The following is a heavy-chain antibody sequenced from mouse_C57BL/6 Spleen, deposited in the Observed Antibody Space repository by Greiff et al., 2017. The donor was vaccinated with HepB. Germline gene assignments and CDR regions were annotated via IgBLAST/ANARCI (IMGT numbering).Heavy chain of an antibody. J-gene: IGHJ2*01. CDR3: ARGEDWAIFDY. Sequence: EVQLQQSGPGMVKPSQSLSLTCTVTGYSITSGYDWHWIRHFPGNKLEWMGYISYSGSTNYNPSLKSRISITHDTSKNHFFLKLNSVTTEDTATYYCARGEDWAIFDYWGQGTTLTVSS. D-gene: IGHD3-1*01. CDR1: GYSITSGYD. V-gene: IGHV3-1*01. CDR2: ISYSGST.